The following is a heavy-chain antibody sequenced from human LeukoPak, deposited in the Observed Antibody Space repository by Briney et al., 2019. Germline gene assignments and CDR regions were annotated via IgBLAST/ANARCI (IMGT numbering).Heavy chain of an antibody. V-gene: IGHV3-7*01. Sequence: GGSLRLSCAASGFTFSSYAMSWVRQAPGKGLEWVANIKQDGSEKYYVDSVKGRFTISRDNAKNSLYLQMNSLRAEDTAVYYCARRAIAAARVPHWFDPWGQGTLVTVSS. CDR1: GFTFSSYA. D-gene: IGHD6-13*01. CDR3: ARRAIAAARVPHWFDP. J-gene: IGHJ5*02. CDR2: IKQDGSEK.